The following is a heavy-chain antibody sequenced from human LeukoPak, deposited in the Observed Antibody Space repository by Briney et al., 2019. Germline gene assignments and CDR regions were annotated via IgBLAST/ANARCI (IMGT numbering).Heavy chain of an antibody. CDR2: IYYTGSA. CDR3: ARQRADRIFGVVMGFGLDY. Sequence: SETLSLTCAVSGGPFSSYYWSWIRQPPGKGLEWIGYIYYTGSANYNPSLKSRVTMSVDTSKNQFSLKLSSVTAADTAVYYCARQRADRIFGVVMGFGLDYWGRGTLVTVSS. CDR1: GGPFSSYY. D-gene: IGHD3-3*02. V-gene: IGHV4-59*12. J-gene: IGHJ4*02.